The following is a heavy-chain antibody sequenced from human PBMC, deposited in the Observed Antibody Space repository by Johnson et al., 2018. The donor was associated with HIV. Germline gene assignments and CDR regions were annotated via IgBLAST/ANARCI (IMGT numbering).Heavy chain of an antibody. D-gene: IGHD3-22*01. V-gene: IGHV3-11*04. J-gene: IGHJ3*02. CDR1: GFTFSDYY. CDR3: AIPDSSAWVRSGYYHGEAFDI. CDR2: ISSSGSTI. Sequence: QVQLVESGGGLVKPGGSLRLSCAASGFTFSDYYMSWIRQAPGKGLEWVSYISSSGSTIYYADSVKGRFTISRDNAKNSLYLQMNSLRAEDTAVYYCAIPDSSAWVRSGYYHGEAFDIWGQGTMVTVSS.